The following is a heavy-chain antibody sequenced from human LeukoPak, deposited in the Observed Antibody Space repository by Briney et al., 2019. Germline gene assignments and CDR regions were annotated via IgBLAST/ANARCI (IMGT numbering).Heavy chain of an antibody. CDR2: ISYDGSNK. Sequence: PGRSLRLSCAASGFTFSSYAMHWVRQAPGKGLEWVAVISYDGSNKYYADSVKGRFTISRDNSKNTLYLQMNSLRAEDTAVYYCARDHLRQRGRSFDYWGQGTLVTVSS. D-gene: IGHD6-25*01. CDR1: GFTFSSYA. V-gene: IGHV3-30*01. CDR3: ARDHLRQRGRSFDY. J-gene: IGHJ4*02.